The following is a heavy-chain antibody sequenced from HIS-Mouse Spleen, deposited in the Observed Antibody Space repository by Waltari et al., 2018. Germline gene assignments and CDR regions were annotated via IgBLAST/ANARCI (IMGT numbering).Heavy chain of an antibody. D-gene: IGHD1-26*01. J-gene: IGHJ4*02. CDR1: GGSFSGYY. V-gene: IGHV4-34*01. CDR2: INHSGST. Sequence: QVQLQQWGAGLLKPSETLSLTCAFHGGSFSGYYWSWIRQPPGKGLGWIGEINHSGSTNYNPSLKSRVTISVDTSKNQFSLKLSSVTAADTAVYYCARMGPASGSYGDYWGQGTLVTVSS. CDR3: ARMGPASGSYGDY.